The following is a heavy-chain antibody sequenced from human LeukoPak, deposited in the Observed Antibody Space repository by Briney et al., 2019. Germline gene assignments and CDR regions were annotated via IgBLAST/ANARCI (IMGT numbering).Heavy chain of an antibody. J-gene: IGHJ4*02. CDR2: ISAYNGNT. CDR1: GYTFTSYG. D-gene: IGHD3-22*01. CDR3: ARVAITMIVVAIGPDY. Sequence: GASVKVPCKASGYTFTSYGISWVRQAPGQGVEWMGWISAYNGNTNYAQKLQGRVTMTTDTSTSTAYMVLRSLRSDDTAVYYCARVAITMIVVAIGPDYWGQGTLVTVSS. V-gene: IGHV1-18*01.